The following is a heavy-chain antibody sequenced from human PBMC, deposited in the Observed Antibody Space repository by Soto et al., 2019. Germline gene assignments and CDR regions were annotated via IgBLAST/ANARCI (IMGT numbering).Heavy chain of an antibody. V-gene: IGHV3-21*01. D-gene: IGHD1-26*01. CDR1: GFTFSSYS. CDR2: ISRSSSYI. Sequence: EVQLVESGGGLVKPGGSLRLSCAASGFTFSSYSMNWVRQAPGKGLEWVSSISRSSSYIYYADSVKGRFTISRDNAKNSLYLQMNSLRAEDTAVYYRARQSGSYYDYWGQGTLVTVSS. J-gene: IGHJ4*02. CDR3: ARQSGSYYDY.